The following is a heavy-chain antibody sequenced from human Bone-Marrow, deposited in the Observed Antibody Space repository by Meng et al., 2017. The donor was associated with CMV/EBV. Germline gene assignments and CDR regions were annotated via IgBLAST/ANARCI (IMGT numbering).Heavy chain of an antibody. CDR3: ARVGYCTNGLCLYPSFFDY. Sequence: SETLSLTCTVSGGSLSRSDYYWGWIRQPPGKGLEWIGSIYYSGSTYSNPSLKSRVAISVDISKNQFSLKLSSVTAADTAVYYCARVGYCTNGLCLYPSFFDYWGQGTLVTVSS. J-gene: IGHJ4*02. CDR1: GGSLSRSDYY. CDR2: IYYSGST. D-gene: IGHD2-8*01. V-gene: IGHV4-39*07.